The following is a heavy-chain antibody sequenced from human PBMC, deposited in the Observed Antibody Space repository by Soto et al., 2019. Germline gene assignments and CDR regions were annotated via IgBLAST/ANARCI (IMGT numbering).Heavy chain of an antibody. J-gene: IGHJ6*03. CDR2: ISYDGTNK. Sequence: GGSLRLSCAASGFTFSNYAMHWVRQAPGKGLEWVAVISYDGTNKFYADSVKGRFTISRDNSKNTLYLQMTSLRPEDTAIYYCASIKTPIPSTAPRYMDVWGKGTTVTVSS. CDR1: GFTFSNYA. D-gene: IGHD4-4*01. CDR3: ASIKTPIPSTAPRYMDV. V-gene: IGHV3-30*03.